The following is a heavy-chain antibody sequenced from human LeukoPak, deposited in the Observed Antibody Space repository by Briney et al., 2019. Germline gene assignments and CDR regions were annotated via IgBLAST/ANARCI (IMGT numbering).Heavy chain of an antibody. CDR3: ARAGVTMVRT. V-gene: IGHV1-69*04. D-gene: IGHD3-10*01. CDR2: ITPILGIA. Sequence: GASVKVSCKASGGTFSSYAISWVRQAPGQGLEWMGTITPILGIANYAQKFQGRVTITADKSTSTAYMELSSLRSEDTAVYYCARAGVTMVRTWGQGTLVTVSS. J-gene: IGHJ5*02. CDR1: GGTFSSYA.